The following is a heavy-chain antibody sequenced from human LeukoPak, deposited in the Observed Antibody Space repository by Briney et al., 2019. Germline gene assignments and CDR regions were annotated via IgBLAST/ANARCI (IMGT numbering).Heavy chain of an antibody. CDR3: TRVRIVGAINFDY. CDR2: IRSKAYGGTT. D-gene: IGHD1-26*01. Sequence: SGGSLRLSCTASGFTFGDYAMSWVRQAPGKGLEWVGFIRSKAYGGTTEYAASVKGRFTISRDDSKSIAYLQMNSLKTEDTAVYYCTRVRIVGAINFDYWGQGTLVIVSS. V-gene: IGHV3-49*04. CDR1: GFTFGDYA. J-gene: IGHJ4*02.